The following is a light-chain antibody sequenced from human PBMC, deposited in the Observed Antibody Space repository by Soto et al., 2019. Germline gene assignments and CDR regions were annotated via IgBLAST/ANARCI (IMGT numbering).Light chain of an antibody. J-gene: IGKJ1*01. CDR2: DAP. V-gene: IGKV3-11*01. CDR3: QQRSNWWT. Sequence: EIEVTQSPATLSLSPGERATLSCRASQSVSSYLAWYQQKPGQAPRLLIYDAPNRATGIPARFSGSGSGTDFTLTISRLEPEDFAVYYCQQRSNWWTFGQGTKVEI. CDR1: QSVSSY.